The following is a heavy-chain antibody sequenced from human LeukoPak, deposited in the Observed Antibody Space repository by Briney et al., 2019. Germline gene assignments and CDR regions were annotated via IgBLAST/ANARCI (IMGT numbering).Heavy chain of an antibody. Sequence: SETLSLTFTVSGGSISSGDYYWSWIRQPPGKGLEWIAYMYYSGSTYYNPSLKSRVTMSADTSKNQLSLKLSSVTDADTAVYYCARPYYYDSRIDPWGQGILVTVSS. CDR3: ARPYYYDSRIDP. CDR2: MYYSGST. V-gene: IGHV4-30-4*01. D-gene: IGHD3-22*01. CDR1: GGSISSGDYY. J-gene: IGHJ5*02.